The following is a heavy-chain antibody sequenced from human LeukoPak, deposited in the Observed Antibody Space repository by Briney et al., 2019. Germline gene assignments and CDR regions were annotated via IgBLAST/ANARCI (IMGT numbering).Heavy chain of an antibody. CDR1: GGSISSYY. J-gene: IGHJ3*02. D-gene: IGHD1-1*01. CDR2: IYYSGST. CDR3: ARASWNDGAFDI. Sequence: SETLSLTCTVSGGSISSYYWSWIRQPPGKGLEWIGYIYYSGSTNYNPSLKSRVTISVDTSKNQFSLKLSSVTAADTAVYYCARASWNDGAFDIWGQGTMVTVSS. V-gene: IGHV4-59*01.